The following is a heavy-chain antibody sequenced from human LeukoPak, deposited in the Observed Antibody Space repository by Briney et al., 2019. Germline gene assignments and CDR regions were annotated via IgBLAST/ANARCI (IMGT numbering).Heavy chain of an antibody. Sequence: SQTLSLTFAISGDSVSINSAAWNWIRQSPSRGLEWLGRTYYRSKWYDDYAVSVKSRITINPDTSKNQLSLQFNSVTPEDTAVYYCARAVGNFGTVNYFDYWDQGALVTVSS. CDR3: ARAVGNFGTVNYFDY. CDR2: TYYRSKWYD. CDR1: GDSVSINSAA. D-gene: IGHD1-1*01. V-gene: IGHV6-1*01. J-gene: IGHJ4*02.